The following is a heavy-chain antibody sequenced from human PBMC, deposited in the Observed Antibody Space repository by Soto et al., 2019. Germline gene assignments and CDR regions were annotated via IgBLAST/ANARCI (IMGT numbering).Heavy chain of an antibody. Sequence: QVQLVQAVAEVKKPGASVKVSCKASGYTFTGYYMHWVRQAPGQGLEWMGWINPNSGGTNYAQKFQGCVTTASDPSISTAYMQLSRLRSHYTAVYYCARAVRSATYYDFWSGYPYYYGMDVWGQGTTVTVSS. CDR1: GYTFTGYY. J-gene: IGHJ6*02. V-gene: IGHV1-2*04. CDR2: INPNSGGT. CDR3: ARAVRSATYYDFWSGYPYYYGMDV. D-gene: IGHD3-3*01.